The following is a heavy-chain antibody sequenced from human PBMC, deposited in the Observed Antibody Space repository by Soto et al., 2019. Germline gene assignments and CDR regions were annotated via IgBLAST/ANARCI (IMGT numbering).Heavy chain of an antibody. CDR3: ARDIIAARSGTNWFDP. Sequence: GGSLRLSCAASGFTFSEYAMTWVRQAPGKGLEWVSVIGGAGSNIHYADSVEGRFTVSRDDAKNSLYLRMNSLRAEDTAVYYCARDIIAARSGTNWFDPWGQGTLVTVSS. D-gene: IGHD6-6*01. V-gene: IGHV3-48*01. CDR1: GFTFSEYA. CDR2: IGGAGSNI. J-gene: IGHJ5*02.